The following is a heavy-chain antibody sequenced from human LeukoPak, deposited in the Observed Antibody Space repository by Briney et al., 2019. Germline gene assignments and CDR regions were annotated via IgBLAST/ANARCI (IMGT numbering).Heavy chain of an antibody. Sequence: GRSLRLSCAASGFTFSSYGMHWVRQAPGKGLEWVAVISYDGSNKYYADSVKGRFTISRDNSKNTLYLQMNRLRPEDTAVYYCAKRYCKSATCRSDMDAWGQGTTVTVSS. CDR2: ISYDGSNK. J-gene: IGHJ6*02. CDR3: AKRYCKSATCRSDMDA. D-gene: IGHD2-15*01. V-gene: IGHV3-30*18. CDR1: GFTFSSYG.